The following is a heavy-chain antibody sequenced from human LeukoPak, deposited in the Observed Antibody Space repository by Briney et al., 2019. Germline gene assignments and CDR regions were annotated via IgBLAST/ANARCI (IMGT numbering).Heavy chain of an antibody. CDR1: GFTFSSFS. CDR3: ARVRGPGDY. J-gene: IGHJ4*02. CDR2: IKQDGSEK. D-gene: IGHD5-12*01. V-gene: IGHV3-7*01. Sequence: GGSLRLSCAASGFTFSSFSMSWVRQAPGKGLEWVANIKQDGSEKYYVDSVKGRFTISRDNAKNSLFLQMNGLRAEDTAVYYCARVRGPGDYWGRGTLVTVSS.